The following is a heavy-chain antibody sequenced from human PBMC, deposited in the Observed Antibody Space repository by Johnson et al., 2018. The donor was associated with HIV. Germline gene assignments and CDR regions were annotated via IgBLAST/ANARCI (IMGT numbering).Heavy chain of an antibody. D-gene: IGHD2-15*01. CDR3: ARDLGRPDAFDG. CDR1: GFTFSSYA. V-gene: IGHV3-30*04. J-gene: IGHJ3*01. Sequence: QVQLVESGGGVVQPGRSLRLSCAASGFTFSSYAMHWVRQAPGKGLEWVAVISYDGSNKYYADSVKGRFTISRDNSKNTLYVQMNSLRVEDTAVYYCARDLGRPDAFDGWGQGTMVTVSS. CDR2: ISYDGSNK.